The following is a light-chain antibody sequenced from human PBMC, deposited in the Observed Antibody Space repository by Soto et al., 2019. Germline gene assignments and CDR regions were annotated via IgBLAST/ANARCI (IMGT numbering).Light chain of an antibody. Sequence: IQMTQSTSNLPASVGDRVTITCRASQSISNWLAWYQQKPGKAPKLLIYDASSLESGVPSRFSGSGSGTEFTLTISILQPDDFAIYYCQQYNSNSRTFGQGTKVDIK. V-gene: IGKV1-5*01. CDR3: QQYNSNSRT. CDR2: DAS. CDR1: QSISNW. J-gene: IGKJ1*01.